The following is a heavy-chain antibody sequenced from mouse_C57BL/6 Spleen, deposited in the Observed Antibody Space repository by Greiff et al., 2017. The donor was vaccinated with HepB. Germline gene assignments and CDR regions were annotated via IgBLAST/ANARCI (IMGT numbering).Heavy chain of an antibody. J-gene: IGHJ4*01. CDR1: GFTFSSYA. V-gene: IGHV5-4*01. Sequence: EVHLVESGGGLVKPGGSLKLSCAASGFTFSSYAMSWVRQTPEKRLEWVATISDGGSYTYYPDNVKGRFTISRDNAKNNLYLQMSHLKSEDTAMYYCARDLTGYAMDYWGQGTSVTVSS. CDR2: ISDGGSYT. CDR3: ARDLTGYAMDY. D-gene: IGHD2-13*01.